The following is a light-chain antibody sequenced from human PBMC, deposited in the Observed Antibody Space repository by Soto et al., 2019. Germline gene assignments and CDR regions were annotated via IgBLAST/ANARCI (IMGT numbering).Light chain of an antibody. CDR2: GAS. Sequence: EIVLTQSPATLSVSPGERATLSCRASQSVNKYLAWYRQKPGQAPRLLIYGASNRATGIPDRFSGSGSGTDFTLTISRLEPEDFAVYYCQQYGSSGTFGQGTKVDIK. V-gene: IGKV3-20*01. J-gene: IGKJ1*01. CDR1: QSVNKY. CDR3: QQYGSSGT.